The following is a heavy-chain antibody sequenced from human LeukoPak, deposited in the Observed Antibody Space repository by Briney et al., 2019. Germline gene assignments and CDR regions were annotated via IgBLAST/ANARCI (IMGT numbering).Heavy chain of an antibody. D-gene: IGHD3-10*01. CDR1: GFTVSSNY. CDR2: IYGGGST. V-gene: IGHV3-66*02. CDR3: ARYRHYGSGSYDY. J-gene: IGHJ4*02. Sequence: GGSLRLSCAASGFTVSSNYMSWVRQAPGKGLEWASVIYGGGSTYYTDSVKGRFTISRDNSKNTLYLQMNSLRAEDTAVYYCARYRHYGSGSYDYWGQGTLVTVSS.